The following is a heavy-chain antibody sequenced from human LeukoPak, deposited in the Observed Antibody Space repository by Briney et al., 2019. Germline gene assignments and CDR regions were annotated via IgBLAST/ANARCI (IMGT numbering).Heavy chain of an antibody. CDR1: GFTFSSYW. D-gene: IGHD1-26*01. Sequence: GGSLRLSCAASGFTFSSYWMSWVRQAPEKGLEWVANIKQDGSEKYYVDSMKGRFTISRDNAKNSLYLQMNSLRAEDTAVYYCARVSSSMGGATDYWGQGTLVTVSS. J-gene: IGHJ4*02. V-gene: IGHV3-7*01. CDR2: IKQDGSEK. CDR3: ARVSSSMGGATDY.